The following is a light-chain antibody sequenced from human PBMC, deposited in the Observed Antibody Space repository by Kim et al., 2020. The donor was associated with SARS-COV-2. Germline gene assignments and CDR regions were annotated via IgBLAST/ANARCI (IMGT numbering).Light chain of an antibody. CDR2: DVS. CDR1: SSDVGVYNY. CDR3: SSYTSSSTYV. J-gene: IGLJ1*01. Sequence: QSALTHPASVSGSPGQSITISCTGTSSDVGVYNYVSWYQQHPGKAPKLMIYDVSKRPSGVSNRFSGSKSGNTASLTISGLQAEDEADYYCSSYTSSSTYVFGSGTKVTVL. V-gene: IGLV2-14*01.